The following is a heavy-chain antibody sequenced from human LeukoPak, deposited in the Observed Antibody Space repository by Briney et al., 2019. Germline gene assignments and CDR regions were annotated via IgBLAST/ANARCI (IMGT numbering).Heavy chain of an antibody. CDR2: IYYSGST. CDR3: ARHRMYYYDSSGRGVADAFDI. Sequence: PSETLSLSCTVSGGSISSSSYYWGWIRQPPGKGLEWIGSIYYSGSTYYNPSLKSRVTISVDTSKNQFSLKLSSVTAADTAVYYCARHRMYYYDSSGRGVADAFDIWGQGTMVTVSS. J-gene: IGHJ3*02. D-gene: IGHD3-22*01. CDR1: GGSISSSSYY. V-gene: IGHV4-39*01.